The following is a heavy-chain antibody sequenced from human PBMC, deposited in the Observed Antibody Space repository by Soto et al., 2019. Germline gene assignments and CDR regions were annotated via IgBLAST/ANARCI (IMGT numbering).Heavy chain of an antibody. CDR3: ARLGGASGTDYFAY. Sequence: GESLKISCKGSGYSFTNYWIGWVRQMPGKGLEWMGITYPGASDTRYSPSFQGQVTISADKSISTASLQWSSLKASDTAMYYCARLGGASGTDYFAYWGQGTLVTVSS. D-gene: IGHD3-10*01. J-gene: IGHJ4*02. V-gene: IGHV5-51*01. CDR1: GYSFTNYW. CDR2: TYPGASDT.